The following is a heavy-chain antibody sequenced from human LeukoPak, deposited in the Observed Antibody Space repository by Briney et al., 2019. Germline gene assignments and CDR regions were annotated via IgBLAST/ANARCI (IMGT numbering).Heavy chain of an antibody. D-gene: IGHD7-27*01. Sequence: PSETLSLTCTVSGGSISNYYWGWIRQPPGKGPEYIGYIYYTGSTNYNPSLKSRVTISVDTSENQFSLKVNSVTAADTAVYYCARLLGNGGGVFDILGRGTRVTVSS. CDR1: GGSISNYY. J-gene: IGHJ3*02. CDR3: ARLLGNGGGVFDI. V-gene: IGHV4-59*08. CDR2: IYYTGST.